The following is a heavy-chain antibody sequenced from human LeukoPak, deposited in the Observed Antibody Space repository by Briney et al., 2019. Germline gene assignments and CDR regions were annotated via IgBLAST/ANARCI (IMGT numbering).Heavy chain of an antibody. CDR1: GLAFNKYY. CDR2: ITSNSANM. D-gene: IGHD3-10*01. V-gene: IGHV3-21*01. J-gene: IGHJ4*02. Sequence: GGSLRLSCSASGLAFNKYYMNWDRQAPGKGLEWVSSITSNSANMYCGDSVKGRFTISRDNAKNSLYLQMNSLRAEDTAVYYCAREAYGSGNYPFDLWGQGTLVTVSS. CDR3: AREAYGSGNYPFDL.